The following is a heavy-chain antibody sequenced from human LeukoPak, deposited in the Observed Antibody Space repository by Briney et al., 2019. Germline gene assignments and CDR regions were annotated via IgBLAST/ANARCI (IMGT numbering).Heavy chain of an antibody. V-gene: IGHV1-18*01. J-gene: IGHJ6*03. CDR3: ARAGASGYDFWSGFFYYYYYMDV. Sequence: ASVKVSCKASGYTFTSYGISWVRQAPGQGLEWMGWISAYNGNTNYAQKLQGRVTMTTDTSTSTAYMELRSLRSDDTAAYYCARAGASGYDFWSGFFYYYYYMDVWGKGTTVTVSS. CDR1: GYTFTSYG. D-gene: IGHD3-3*01. CDR2: ISAYNGNT.